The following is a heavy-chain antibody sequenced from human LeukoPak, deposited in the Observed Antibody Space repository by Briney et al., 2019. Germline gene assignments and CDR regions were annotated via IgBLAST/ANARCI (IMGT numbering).Heavy chain of an antibody. CDR3: ARGADTAMVPDDY. Sequence: APVKVSCKASGYTFTGYYMHWVRQAPGQGLEWMGWINPNSGGTNYAQKFQGRVTMTRDTSISTAYMELSRLRSDDTAVYYCARGADTAMVPDDYWGQGTLVTVSS. D-gene: IGHD5-18*01. CDR1: GYTFTGYY. J-gene: IGHJ4*02. CDR2: INPNSGGT. V-gene: IGHV1-2*02.